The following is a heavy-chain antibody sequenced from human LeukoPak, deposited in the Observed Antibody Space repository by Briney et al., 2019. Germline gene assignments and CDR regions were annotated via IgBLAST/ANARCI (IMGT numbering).Heavy chain of an antibody. CDR3: AADHPNVDIVATIIPFDFDY. CDR1: GYTLTELS. Sequence: GASVKVSRKVSGYTLTELSMHWVRQAPGKGLEWMGGFDPEDGETIYAQKFQGRVTMTEDTSTDTAYMELSSLRSEDTAVYYCAADHPNVDIVATIIPFDFDYWGQGTLVTVSS. V-gene: IGHV1-24*01. CDR2: FDPEDGET. J-gene: IGHJ4*02. D-gene: IGHD5-12*01.